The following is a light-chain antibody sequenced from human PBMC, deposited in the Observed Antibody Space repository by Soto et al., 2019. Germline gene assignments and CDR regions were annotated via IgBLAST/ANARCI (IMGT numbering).Light chain of an antibody. J-gene: IGKJ1*01. V-gene: IGKV3-20*01. CDR1: QSVSSNY. CDR3: QQYGSSPWT. Sequence: IVIKHSPATLSVTQGDRATLSCRASQSVSSNYLAWYQQKPGQAPRLLIYGASSRATGIPDRFSGSGSGTDFTLTISRLEPEDFAVYYCQQYGSSPWTFGQGTKVDIK. CDR2: GAS.